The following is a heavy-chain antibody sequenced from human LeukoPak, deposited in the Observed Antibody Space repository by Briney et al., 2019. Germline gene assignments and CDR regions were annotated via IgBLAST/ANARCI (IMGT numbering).Heavy chain of an antibody. J-gene: IGHJ3*02. CDR2: IYYSGST. V-gene: IGHV4-59*01. Sequence: SETLSLTCTVSGGSISSYYWSWIRQPPGKGLEWIGYIYYSGSTNYNPSLKSRVTISVDTSKNQFSLKLSSVTAADTAVYYCARSGVAGTGAFDIWGQGTMVTVSS. D-gene: IGHD6-19*01. CDR3: ARSGVAGTGAFDI. CDR1: GGSISSYY.